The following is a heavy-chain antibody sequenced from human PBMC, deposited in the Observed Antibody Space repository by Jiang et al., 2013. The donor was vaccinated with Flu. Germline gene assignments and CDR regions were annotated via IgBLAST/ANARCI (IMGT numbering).Heavy chain of an antibody. Sequence: VQLLESGGGVVQPGGSLRLSCAASGIIVSSHGMHWVRQAAGKGLEWVAHVRLDGSDKYYADSVKGRFTISRDISKNTLHLQMDSLRGEDTAVYYCAKDRFGSGSFDYWGQGTLVTVSS. CDR2: VRLDGSDK. J-gene: IGHJ4*02. V-gene: IGHV3-30*02. CDR3: AKDRFGSGSFDY. D-gene: IGHD3-10*01. CDR1: GIIVSSHG.